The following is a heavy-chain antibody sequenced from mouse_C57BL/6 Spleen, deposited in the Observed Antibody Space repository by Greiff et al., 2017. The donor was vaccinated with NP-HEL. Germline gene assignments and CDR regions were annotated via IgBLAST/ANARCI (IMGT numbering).Heavy chain of an antibody. D-gene: IGHD2-3*01. CDR2: IRNKANGYTT. J-gene: IGHJ2*01. Sequence: EVQRVESGGGLVQPGGSLSLSCAASGFTFTDYYMSWVRQPPGKALEWLGFIRNKANGYTTEYSASVKGRFTISRDNSQSILYLQMNALRAEDSATYYCARSDGRAYYFDYWGQGTTLTVSS. CDR1: GFTFTDYY. CDR3: ARSDGRAYYFDY. V-gene: IGHV7-3*01.